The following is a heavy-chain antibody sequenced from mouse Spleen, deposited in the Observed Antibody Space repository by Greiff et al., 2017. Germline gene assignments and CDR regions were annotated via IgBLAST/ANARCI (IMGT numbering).Heavy chain of an antibody. CDR2: IWSDGST. CDR3: ARHDGYPYYAMDY. V-gene: IGHV2-6-1*01. Sequence: VKLMESGPGLVAPSQSLSITCTISGFSLTSYGVHWVRQPPGKGLEWLVVIWSDGSTTYNSALKSRLSISKDNSKSQVFLKVNSLQADDTAMYYCARHDGYPYYAMDYWGQGTSVTVSS. CDR1: GFSLTSYG. D-gene: IGHD2-3*01. J-gene: IGHJ4*01.